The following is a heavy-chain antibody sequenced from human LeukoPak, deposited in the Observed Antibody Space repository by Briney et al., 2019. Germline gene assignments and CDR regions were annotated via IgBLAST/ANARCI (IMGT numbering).Heavy chain of an antibody. D-gene: IGHD2-8*02. CDR2: FDGNGPNT. CDR1: GFTFSSFA. V-gene: IGHV3-23*01. Sequence: GGSLRLSCAASGFTFSSFAMTWVRQAPGKGLEWVSGFDGNGPNTYHADSVKGRWTISRDNSRNTLYLEMNSLRPEDTAIYYCAKPRTTGLGWAQFDYWGQGSLVTVSS. CDR3: AKPRTTGLGWAQFDY. J-gene: IGHJ4*02.